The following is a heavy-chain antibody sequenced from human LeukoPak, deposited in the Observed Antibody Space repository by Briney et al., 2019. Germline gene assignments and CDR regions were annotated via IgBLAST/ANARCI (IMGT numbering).Heavy chain of an antibody. CDR2: INHSGST. CDR3: GRGGVLGSSVPFFDY. D-gene: IGHD2-2*01. CDR1: GGSFSGYY. V-gene: IGHV4-34*01. Sequence: SETLSLTCAVYGGSFSGYYWSWIRQPPGKGLEWIGEINHSGSTNYNPSLKSRVTISVDTSKNQFSLKLSFVTAADTAVYYCGRGGVLGSSVPFFDYGAREP. J-gene: IGHJ4*02.